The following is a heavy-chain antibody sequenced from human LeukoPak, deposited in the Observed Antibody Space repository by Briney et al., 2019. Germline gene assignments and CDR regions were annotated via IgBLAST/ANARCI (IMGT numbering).Heavy chain of an antibody. CDR3: ARSGSLDY. Sequence: PGGSLRLSCSASGFIFSNYDMHWVRQAPGKGLEYVSAISSNGGSTYYANSVKGRFTISRDNSKNTLYLQMGSLRAEDMAVYYCARSGSLDYWGQGTLVTVSS. CDR2: ISSNGGST. V-gene: IGHV3-64*01. CDR1: GFIFSNYD. J-gene: IGHJ4*02. D-gene: IGHD2-15*01.